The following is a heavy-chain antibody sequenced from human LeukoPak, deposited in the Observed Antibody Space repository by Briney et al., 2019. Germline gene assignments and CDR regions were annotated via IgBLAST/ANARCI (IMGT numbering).Heavy chain of an antibody. J-gene: IGHJ5*02. CDR3: ARGAGITMMIFWFDP. CDR1: GGSISSSSYY. Sequence: SETLSLTCTVSGGSISSSSYYWGWIRQPPGKGLEWIGSIYYSGSTYYNPSLKSRVTISVDTSKNQFSLKLSSVTAADTAVYYCARGAGITMMIFWFDPWGQGTLVTVSS. CDR2: IYYSGST. V-gene: IGHV4-39*01. D-gene: IGHD3-22*01.